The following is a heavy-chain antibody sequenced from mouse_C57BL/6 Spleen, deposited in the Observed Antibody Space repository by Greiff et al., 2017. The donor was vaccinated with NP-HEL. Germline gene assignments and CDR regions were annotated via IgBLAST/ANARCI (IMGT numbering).Heavy chain of an antibody. D-gene: IGHD4-1*01. V-gene: IGHV5-4*01. CDR2: ISDGGSYT. J-gene: IGHJ2*01. CDR3: ARETGTGYYFDY. Sequence: EVQVVESGGGLVKPGGSLKLSCAASGFTFSSYAMSWVRQTPEKRLEWVATISDGGSYTYYPDNVKGRFTISRDNAKNNLYLQMSHLKSEDTAMYYCARETGTGYYFDYWGQGTTLTVSS. CDR1: GFTFSSYA.